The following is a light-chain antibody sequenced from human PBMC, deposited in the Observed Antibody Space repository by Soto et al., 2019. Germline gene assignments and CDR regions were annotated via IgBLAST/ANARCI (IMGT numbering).Light chain of an antibody. Sequence: DIQMTQSPSSLSASVDDRVTITCRARQSISSYLNWYQQKPGKAPKLLIDAASSLQSGVPSRFSCSGSGTDFTLTISSLQPEDFATYYCQQSYSTPRTFGGGTKVEIK. V-gene: IGKV1-39*01. CDR1: QSISSY. CDR2: AAS. J-gene: IGKJ4*01. CDR3: QQSYSTPRT.